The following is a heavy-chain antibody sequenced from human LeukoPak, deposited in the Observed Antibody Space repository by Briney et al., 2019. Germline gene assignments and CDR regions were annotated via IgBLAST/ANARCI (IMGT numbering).Heavy chain of an antibody. CDR1: GFTFSTSA. CDR3: AKICGDCSSVTYPAFDY. Sequence: QPGGSLRLSCAASGFTFSTSAMSWVRQAPGKGLEWVSYITYSGGSTNYGNSVKGRFTVSRDNSINTLYLQMNSLSAEDTAIYYCAKICGDCSSVTYPAFDYWGQGTLVTVSS. J-gene: IGHJ4*02. V-gene: IGHV3-23*01. CDR2: ITYSGGST. D-gene: IGHD2-2*01.